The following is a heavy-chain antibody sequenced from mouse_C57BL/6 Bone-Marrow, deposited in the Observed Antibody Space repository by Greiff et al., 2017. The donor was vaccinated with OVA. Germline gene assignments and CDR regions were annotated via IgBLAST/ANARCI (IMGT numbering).Heavy chain of an antibody. CDR3: ARKEAYYSYYYAMDY. CDR1: GYTFTSYW. J-gene: IGHJ4*01. V-gene: IGHV1-72*01. Sequence: QVQLQQPGAELVKPGASVKLSCKASGYTFTSYWMHWVKQRPGRGLEWIGRIDPNSGGTKYNEKFKSKATLTVDKPSSTAYMQLSSLTSKDSAVYYCARKEAYYSYYYAMDYRGQGTSVTVSS. D-gene: IGHD2-12*01. CDR2: IDPNSGGT.